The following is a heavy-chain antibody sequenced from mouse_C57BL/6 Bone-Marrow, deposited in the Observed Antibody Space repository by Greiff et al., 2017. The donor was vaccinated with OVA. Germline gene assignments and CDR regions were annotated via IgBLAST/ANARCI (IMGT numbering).Heavy chain of an antibody. Sequence: EVKLVESGGGLVQPGGSLKLSCAASGFTFSDYYMYWVRQTPEKRLEWVAYISNGGGSTYYPDTVKGRFTISRDTAKNTLYLQMSRLKSEDTAMYYCARQADYYGSSYGFAYWGQGTLVTVSA. J-gene: IGHJ3*01. CDR2: ISNGGGST. V-gene: IGHV5-12*01. CDR3: ARQADYYGSSYGFAY. D-gene: IGHD1-1*01. CDR1: GFTFSDYY.